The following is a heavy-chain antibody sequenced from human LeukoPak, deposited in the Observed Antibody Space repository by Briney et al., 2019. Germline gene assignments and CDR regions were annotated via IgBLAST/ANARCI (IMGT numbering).Heavy chain of an antibody. CDR3: ARGDYVWGSNRLGWFDP. D-gene: IGHD3-16*02. CDR2: IYYSGST. V-gene: IGHV4-30-4*08. CDR1: GGSISSGDYY. Sequence: PSQTLSLTCTVSGGSISSGDYYWSWIRQPPGKGLEWIGYIYYSGSTYYNPSLKSRVTMSIDTSKNQFSLKLSSVTAADTAVYYCARGDYVWGSNRLGWFDPWGQGTQVTVSS. J-gene: IGHJ5*02.